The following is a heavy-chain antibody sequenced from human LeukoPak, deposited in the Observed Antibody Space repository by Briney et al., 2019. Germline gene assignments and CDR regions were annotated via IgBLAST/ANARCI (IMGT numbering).Heavy chain of an antibody. Sequence: GGSLRLSCAASGFTFSDYVVNWVRQAPGKGVEWVAYISTSGSTTHYADSVKGRFTISRDNAKNSLFLQMNSLRAEDTAVYYCARGAQWVIDYWGQGTLVTVSS. V-gene: IGHV3-48*03. D-gene: IGHD1-26*01. CDR1: GFTFSDYV. J-gene: IGHJ4*02. CDR2: ISTSGSTT. CDR3: ARGAQWVIDY.